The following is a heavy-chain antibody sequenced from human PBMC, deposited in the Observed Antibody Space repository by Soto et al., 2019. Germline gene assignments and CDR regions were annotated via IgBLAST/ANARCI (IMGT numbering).Heavy chain of an antibody. D-gene: IGHD1-26*01. J-gene: IGHJ4*02. CDR1: GFTFSSYW. CDR2: INSDGSST. CDR3: ASPYSGSYYPRFDY. Sequence: LRLSCAASGFTFSSYWMHWVRQAPGKGLVWVSRINSDGSSTSYADSVKGRFTISRDNAKNTLYLQMNSLRAEDTAVYYCASPYSGSYYPRFDYWGQGTLVTVSS. V-gene: IGHV3-74*01.